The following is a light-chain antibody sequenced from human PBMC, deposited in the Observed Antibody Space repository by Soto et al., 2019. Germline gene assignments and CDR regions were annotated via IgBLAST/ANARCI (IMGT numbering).Light chain of an antibody. V-gene: IGKV1-17*01. CDR1: QSISSH. Sequence: DIRLTQHPSPLSASVGETVTMACRASQSISSHLNWYQQKRGKAPNLLMYAASKLQRGVPSRCSGSGSGTEFTLTISSLQPDDFASYCYQQYNSYPTFGQGTRLEIK. CDR3: QQYNSYPT. CDR2: AAS. J-gene: IGKJ5*01.